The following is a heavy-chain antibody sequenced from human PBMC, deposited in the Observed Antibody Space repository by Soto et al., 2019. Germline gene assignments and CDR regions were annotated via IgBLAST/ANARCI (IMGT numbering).Heavy chain of an antibody. CDR2: IIPIFGTA. CDR1: GGTFSSYA. J-gene: IGHJ6*02. CDR3: LVDCSSTSCRKFYYYYGMDV. D-gene: IGHD2-2*01. V-gene: IGHV1-69*13. Sequence: SVKVSCKASGGTFSSYAISWVRQAPGQGLEWMGGIIPIFGTANYAQKFQGRVTITADESTSTAYMELSSLRSEDTAVYYCLVDCSSTSCRKFYYYYGMDVWGQGTTVTVSS.